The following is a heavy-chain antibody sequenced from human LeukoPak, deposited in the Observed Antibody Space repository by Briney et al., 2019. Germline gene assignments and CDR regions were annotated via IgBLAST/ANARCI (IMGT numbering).Heavy chain of an antibody. CDR2: IKQDGSEK. CDR1: GFTFSSYW. J-gene: IGHJ4*02. V-gene: IGHV3-7*04. D-gene: IGHD6-6*01. Sequence: GGSLRLSCAASGFTFSSYWMGWVRQAPGKGLEWVANIKQDGSEKYYVDSVKGRFTISRDNAKNSLYLQMNSLRAEDTAVYYCARGDSSSTYDYWGQGTLVTVSS. CDR3: ARGDSSSTYDY.